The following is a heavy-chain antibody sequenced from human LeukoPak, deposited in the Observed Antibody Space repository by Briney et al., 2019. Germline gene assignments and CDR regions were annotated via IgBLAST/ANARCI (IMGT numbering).Heavy chain of an antibody. CDR2: IVVASGNT. V-gene: IGHV1-58*02. Sequence: GASVKVSCKASGFTFTNSAMQWVRQARGQRLEWMGWIVVASGNTKYAQKFQERVTITRDMSTSTAYMELSSLSPEDTAVYYCAAAPIEMQQRGFDYWGQGTLVTVSS. J-gene: IGHJ4*02. CDR1: GFTFTNSA. D-gene: IGHD5-24*01. CDR3: AAAPIEMQQRGFDY.